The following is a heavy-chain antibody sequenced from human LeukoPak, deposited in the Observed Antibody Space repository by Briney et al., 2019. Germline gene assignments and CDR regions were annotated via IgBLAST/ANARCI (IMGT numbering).Heavy chain of an antibody. CDR1: GGSMNTYY. CDR3: ARGPSRFDSAGH. CDR2: ISDSGNT. D-gene: IGHD3-22*01. V-gene: IGHV4-59*01. Sequence: SETLSLTCTVSGGSMNTYYWSWIRQPPGKGLEWIGYISDSGNTAYNPSLKSRVSISLDMSKTQFSLSLTSVTAADTAVYYCARGPSRFDSAGHRGQGILVTVST. J-gene: IGHJ4*02.